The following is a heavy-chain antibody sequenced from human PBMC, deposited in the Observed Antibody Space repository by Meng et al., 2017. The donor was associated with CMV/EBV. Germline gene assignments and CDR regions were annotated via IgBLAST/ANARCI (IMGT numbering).Heavy chain of an antibody. J-gene: IGHJ6*02. D-gene: IGHD3-3*01. Sequence: GGSLRLSCAASGFTFSSYSMNWVRQAPGKGLEWVSSISSSSSYIYYADSVKGRFTISRDNAKNSLYLQMNSLRAEDTAVYYCARGGPTYCDFWSGYYPYGMDVWGQGTTVTVSS. V-gene: IGHV3-21*01. CDR3: ARGGPTYCDFWSGYYPYGMDV. CDR1: GFTFSSYS. CDR2: ISSSSSYI.